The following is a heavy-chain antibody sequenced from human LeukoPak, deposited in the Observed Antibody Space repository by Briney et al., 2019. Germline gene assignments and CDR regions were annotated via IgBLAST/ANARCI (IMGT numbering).Heavy chain of an antibody. CDR1: GGSFSGYY. J-gene: IGHJ6*03. CDR2: INHSGST. D-gene: IGHD3-9*01. CDR3: ARRGSDYDILTGYAAPYYYYYMDV. Sequence: SETLSLTCAVYGGSFSGYYWSWIRQPPGKGLEWIGEINHSGSTNYNPSLKSLVTISVDTSKNQFSLKLSSVPAADTAVYYCARRGSDYDILTGYAAPYYYYYMDVWGKGTTVTISS. V-gene: IGHV4-34*01.